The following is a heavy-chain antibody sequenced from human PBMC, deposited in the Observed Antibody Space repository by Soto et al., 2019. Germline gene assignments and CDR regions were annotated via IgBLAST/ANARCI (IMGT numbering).Heavy chain of an antibody. CDR3: ARGRYCLTGRCFPNWFDS. CDR1: GNSISNLDYF. J-gene: IGHJ5*01. CDR2: IYKSATT. Sequence: SETLSLTCTVAGNSISNLDYFWAWIRQPPGQALEYIGYIYKSATTYYNPSFESRVAISVDTSKSQFSLIVTSVTGADTAVYFCARGRYCLTGRCFPNWFDSWGQGALVTVS. D-gene: IGHD7-27*01. V-gene: IGHV4-30-4*02.